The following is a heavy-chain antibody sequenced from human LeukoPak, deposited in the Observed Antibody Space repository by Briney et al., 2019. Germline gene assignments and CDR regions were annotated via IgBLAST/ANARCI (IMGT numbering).Heavy chain of an antibody. Sequence: GGSLRLSCAASGFTFSSYGVHWVRQAPGKGLEWVAVISYDGSNKYYADSVKGRFTISRDNSKNTLYLQMNSLRAEDTAVYYCVPSLLWFGDWFDPWGQGTLVTVSS. CDR3: VPSLLWFGDWFDP. D-gene: IGHD3-10*01. V-gene: IGHV3-30*03. J-gene: IGHJ5*02. CDR2: ISYDGSNK. CDR1: GFTFSSYG.